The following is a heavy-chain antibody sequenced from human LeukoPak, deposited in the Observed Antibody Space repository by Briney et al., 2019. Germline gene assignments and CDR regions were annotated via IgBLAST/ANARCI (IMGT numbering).Heavy chain of an antibody. J-gene: IGHJ6*02. CDR2: IYPSDSET. CDR3: ARRRAATTIYHYSMDF. D-gene: IGHD5/OR15-5a*01. CDR1: GSTFSTYW. V-gene: IGHV5-51*01. Sequence: KAGESLRISCKASGSTFSTYWIAWVRQMPGKGLEWMGIIYPSDSETRYSPSFQGQVTISVDKSISTAYLQWRSLKASDTAMYYCARRRAATTIYHYSMDFWGHGTTVIVSS.